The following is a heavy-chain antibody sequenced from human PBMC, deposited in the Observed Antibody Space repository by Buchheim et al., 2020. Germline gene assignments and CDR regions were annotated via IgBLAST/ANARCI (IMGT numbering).Heavy chain of an antibody. Sequence: QVQLQESGPGLVKPSQTLSLTCTVSGGSISSGSYYWSWIRQPAGKGLEWIGRIHTSESTTYNPSLKSRVTISVDKSKNQFSLELTSVTAADTAVYYCARGPCSGGNRYSEDYWGQGTL. CDR1: GGSISSGSYY. V-gene: IGHV4-61*02. D-gene: IGHD2-15*01. J-gene: IGHJ4*02. CDR3: ARGPCSGGNRYSEDY. CDR2: IHTSEST.